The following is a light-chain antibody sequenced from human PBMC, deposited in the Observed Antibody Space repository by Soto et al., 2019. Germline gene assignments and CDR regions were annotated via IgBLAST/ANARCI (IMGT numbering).Light chain of an antibody. J-gene: IGLJ1*01. V-gene: IGLV1-51*01. Sequence: QSVMTQPPSVSAAPGQKVTLSCSGSSSNIGGNSVYWYQQLPGTAPKLLIYDDNKRPSGIPDRFSGSKSGTSATLGITGFQTGDEADYYCGSWDGSLSADVFGTGTELTVL. CDR1: SSNIGGNS. CDR3: GSWDGSLSADV. CDR2: DDN.